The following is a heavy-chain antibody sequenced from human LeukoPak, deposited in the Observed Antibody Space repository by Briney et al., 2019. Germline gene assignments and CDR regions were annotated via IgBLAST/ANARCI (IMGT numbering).Heavy chain of an antibody. CDR1: GGSFSGYY. CDR2: INHSGST. D-gene: IGHD3-22*01. CDR3: ARAGYYDSSGYGSMDV. J-gene: IGHJ6*02. V-gene: IGHV4-34*01. Sequence: SETLSLTCAVYGGSFSGYYWSWIRQPPGKGLEWIGEINHSGSTNYNPSLKSRVTKSVDTSKNQFSLKLSSVTVADTAVYYCARAGYYDSSGYGSMDVWGQGTTVTVSS.